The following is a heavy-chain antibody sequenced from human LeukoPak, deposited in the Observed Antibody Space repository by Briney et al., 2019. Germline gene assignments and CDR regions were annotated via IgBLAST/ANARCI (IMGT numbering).Heavy chain of an antibody. Sequence: PSETLSLTCTVSGGSIRSHYWSWIRQPPGKGLEWIGYIYYSGSTSYNPSLESRVTISVDTSKNQFSLTLRSVTAADTALYYCARDGGIPFNWFDPWGQGTLVTVSS. V-gene: IGHV4-59*11. CDR1: GGSIRSHY. J-gene: IGHJ5*02. CDR3: ARDGGIPFNWFDP. D-gene: IGHD3-16*01. CDR2: IYYSGST.